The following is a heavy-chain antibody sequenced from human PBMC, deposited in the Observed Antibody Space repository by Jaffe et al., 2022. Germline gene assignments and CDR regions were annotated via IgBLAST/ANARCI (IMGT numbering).Heavy chain of an antibody. CDR3: ARRTFSGGRVDY. D-gene: IGHD3-16*01. CDR2: IYPGDSDI. Sequence: EVQLVQSGAEVKKPGESLTISCKGSGYSFSTYWIGWVRQVPGKGLEWMGIIYPGDSDIRYSPSFQGQVTISADKSISTAYLQWSSLNASDTAMYYCARRTFSGGRVDYWGQGTLVTVSS. J-gene: IGHJ4*02. V-gene: IGHV5-51*03. CDR1: GYSFSTYW.